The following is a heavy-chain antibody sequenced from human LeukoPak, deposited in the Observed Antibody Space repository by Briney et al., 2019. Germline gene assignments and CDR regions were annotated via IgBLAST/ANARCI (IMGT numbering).Heavy chain of an antibody. D-gene: IGHD3-22*01. J-gene: IGHJ4*02. Sequence: SETLSLTCTVSGGSISSYYWSWIRQPPGKGLEWIGYIYYSGSTNYNPSLKGRVTISVDTSKNQFSLKLSSVTAADTAVYYCARGGDSSGYYYPNFDYWGQGTLVTVSS. CDR1: GGSISSYY. CDR3: ARGGDSSGYYYPNFDY. CDR2: IYYSGST. V-gene: IGHV4-59*01.